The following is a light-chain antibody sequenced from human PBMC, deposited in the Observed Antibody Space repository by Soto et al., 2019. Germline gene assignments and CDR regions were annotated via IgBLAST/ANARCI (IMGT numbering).Light chain of an antibody. CDR2: DVN. V-gene: IGLV2-11*01. Sequence: ALTQPRSVSGSPGQSVTISCTGTSSDVGAYNYVSWYQQHPGKAPKLMIYDVNKRPSGVPDRFSGSKSGNTASLTISGLQAEDEADYYCCSYAGSPYVFGAGTKV. CDR3: CSYAGSPYV. CDR1: SSDVGAYNY. J-gene: IGLJ1*01.